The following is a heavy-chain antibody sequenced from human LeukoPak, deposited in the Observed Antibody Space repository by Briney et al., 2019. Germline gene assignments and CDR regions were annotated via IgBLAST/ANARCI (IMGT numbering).Heavy chain of an antibody. V-gene: IGHV4-39*01. J-gene: IGHJ4*02. CDR1: GGSISSSSYY. CDR3: ARQDFGSGILPGY. CDR2: IYYSGST. D-gene: IGHD3-10*01. Sequence: SETLSLTCTVSGGSISSSSYYWGWIRQPPGKGLERIGSIYYSGSTYYNPSLKSRVTISVDTSKSHFSLKLSSVTAADMAVYYCARQDFGSGILPGYWGQGTLVTVSS.